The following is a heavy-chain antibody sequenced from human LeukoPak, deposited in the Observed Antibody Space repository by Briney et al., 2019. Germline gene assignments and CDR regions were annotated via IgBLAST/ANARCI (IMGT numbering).Heavy chain of an antibody. V-gene: IGHV1-46*01. Sequence: ASVKVSCKASGYTFTSYYMHWVRQAPGQGLEWMGIINPSGGSTSYAQKFQGRVTMTGDMSTSTVYMELSSLRSEDTAVYYCARSRYYYDSSGPEPPSDYWGQGTLVTVSS. CDR3: ARSRYYYDSSGPEPPSDY. J-gene: IGHJ4*02. D-gene: IGHD3-22*01. CDR1: GYTFTSYY. CDR2: INPSGGST.